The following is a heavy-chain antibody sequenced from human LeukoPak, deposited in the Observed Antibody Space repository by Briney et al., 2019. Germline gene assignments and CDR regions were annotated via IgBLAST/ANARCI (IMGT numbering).Heavy chain of an antibody. CDR3: ARGDDIAAAGNFDY. V-gene: IGHV3-21*01. J-gene: IGHJ4*02. CDR1: GFTVSSNY. Sequence: NPGGSLRLSCAASGFTVSSNYMSWVRQAPGKGLEWVSSISSSSSYIYYADSVKGRFTISRDNAKNSLYLQMNSLRAEDTAVYYCARGDDIAAAGNFDYWGQGTLVTVSS. D-gene: IGHD6-13*01. CDR2: ISSSSSYI.